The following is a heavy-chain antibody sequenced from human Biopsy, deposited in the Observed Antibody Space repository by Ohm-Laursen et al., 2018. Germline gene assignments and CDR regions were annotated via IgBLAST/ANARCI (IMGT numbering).Heavy chain of an antibody. CDR1: GYAVTEFS. D-gene: IGHD1-1*01. CDR3: AADINVWNVNY. V-gene: IGHV1-24*01. CDR2: FAPGNGKT. Sequence: ATVKISCNVSGYAVTEFSMHWVRQAPGKGLEWMGGFAPGNGKTIYAQKFQGRVTMTEDTSTDTAYMELSSLRSEDTAVYYCAADINVWNVNYWGQGTQVTVSS. J-gene: IGHJ4*02.